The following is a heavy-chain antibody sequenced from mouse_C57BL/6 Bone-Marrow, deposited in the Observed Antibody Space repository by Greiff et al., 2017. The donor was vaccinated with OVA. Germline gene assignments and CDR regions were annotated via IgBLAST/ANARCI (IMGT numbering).Heavy chain of an antibody. J-gene: IGHJ1*03. CDR1: GYTFTSYW. D-gene: IGHD1-1*01. V-gene: IGHV1-55*01. Sequence: QVQLQQPGAELVKPGASVKMSCKASGYTFTSYWITWVKQRPGQGLEWIGDIYPGSGSTNYNEKFKSKATLTVDTSSSTAYMQLSSLTTEDSAVYDCERSYYGSGWYFEVWGRGTAVTVTS. CDR3: ERSYYGSGWYFEV. CDR2: IYPGSGST.